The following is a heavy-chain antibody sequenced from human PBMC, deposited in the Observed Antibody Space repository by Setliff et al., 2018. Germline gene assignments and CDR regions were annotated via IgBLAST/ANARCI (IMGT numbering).Heavy chain of an antibody. CDR3: ARKGPNSSSHVFGY. J-gene: IGHJ4*02. CDR2: INPASGNT. Sequence: ASVKVSCKASGYTFISYALHWVRQAPGQRLQWMGWINPASGNTKYSQEFQGRVTITRDTSATTVYMELSSLRSDDMAVNYCARKGPNSSSHVFGYWGQGTLVTVSS. D-gene: IGHD3-16*01. V-gene: IGHV1-3*03. CDR1: GYTFISYA.